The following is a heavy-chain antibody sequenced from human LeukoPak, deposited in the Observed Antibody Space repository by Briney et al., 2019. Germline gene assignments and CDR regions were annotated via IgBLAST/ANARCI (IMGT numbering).Heavy chain of an antibody. Sequence: ASVKVSCKASGYTFTGYYMHWVRQAPGQGLEWMGWINPNSGGTNYAQKFQGRVTMTRDTSISTAYMELRRLRSDDTAVYYCARDRFTMVRGGVNYFDYWGQGTLVTVSS. CDR3: ARDRFTMVRGGVNYFDY. CDR2: INPNSGGT. V-gene: IGHV1-2*02. CDR1: GYTFTGYY. J-gene: IGHJ4*02. D-gene: IGHD3-10*01.